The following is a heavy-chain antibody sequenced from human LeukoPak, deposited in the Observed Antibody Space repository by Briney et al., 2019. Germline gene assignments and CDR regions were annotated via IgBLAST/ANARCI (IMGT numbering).Heavy chain of an antibody. Sequence: GGSLRLSCVVSGFTVSNHHMNWVRQAPGKGLEWVSVIYSGGGTNYADSVKGRFTISRDNSKNMLFLQMNSLRAEDTAVYYCARDVAGDAYAFFDYWGQGTLVTASS. J-gene: IGHJ4*02. D-gene: IGHD5-24*01. CDR2: IYSGGGT. CDR3: ARDVAGDAYAFFDY. CDR1: GFTVSNHH. V-gene: IGHV3-53*01.